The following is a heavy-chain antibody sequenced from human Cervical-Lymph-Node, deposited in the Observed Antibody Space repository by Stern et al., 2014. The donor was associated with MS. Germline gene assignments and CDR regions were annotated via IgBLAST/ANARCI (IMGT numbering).Heavy chain of an antibody. D-gene: IGHD2-21*02. V-gene: IGHV4-59*02. J-gene: IGHJ2*01. Sequence: QVQLQESGPGLVKPSETLSLTCTVSGAAVSDYYWTWIRQRPGKGLEWIGYISDTGTTNYNPSLHSRVTITLDTSQNQVSLRLRSVTAADTAVYYCARDPSTTASDWFFDLWGRGSLVTVSS. CDR3: ARDPSTTASDWFFDL. CDR1: GAAVSDYY. CDR2: ISDTGTT.